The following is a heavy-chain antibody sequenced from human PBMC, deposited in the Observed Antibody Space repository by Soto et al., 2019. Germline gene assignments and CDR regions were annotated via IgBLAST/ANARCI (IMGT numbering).Heavy chain of an antibody. Sequence: QLQLQESGPGLVKPSETLSLTCTVSGGSISSSSYYWGWIRQPPGKGLEWIGSIYYSGSTYYNLSLKSRVTISVDTSKNQFSLKLSSVTAADTAVYYCAGDYDYIWGRDIPWGQGTLVTVSS. CDR3: AGDYDYIWGRDIP. D-gene: IGHD3-16*01. J-gene: IGHJ5*02. V-gene: IGHV4-39*01. CDR2: IYYSGST. CDR1: GGSISSSSYY.